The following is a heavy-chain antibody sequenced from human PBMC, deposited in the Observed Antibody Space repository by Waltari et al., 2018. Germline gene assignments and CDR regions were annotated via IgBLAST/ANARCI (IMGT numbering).Heavy chain of an antibody. V-gene: IGHV4-38-2*02. CDR2: IYHSGST. CDR1: GGTFSSYAI. J-gene: IGHJ4*02. CDR3: ARAVDESMMFGY. Sequence: QVQLVQSGAEVKKPGSSVKVSCKASGGTFSSYAISWVRQAPEQGLEWIGSIYHSGSTYYNPSLKSRVTISVDTSKNQFSLKLSSVTAADTAVYYCARAVDESMMFGYWGQGTLVTVSS. D-gene: IGHD3-22*01.